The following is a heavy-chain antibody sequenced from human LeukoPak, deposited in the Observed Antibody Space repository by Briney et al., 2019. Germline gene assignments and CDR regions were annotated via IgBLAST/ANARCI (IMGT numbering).Heavy chain of an antibody. Sequence: SETLSLTCSVSGGSISSYYWSWIRQPAGKGREWIGRIYTTGNTDYNPSLKSRVTMSVDTSKNQFSLNPSSVTAADTAVYYCARDARGWSGFDYWGQGTLVTVSS. CDR3: ARDARGWSGFDY. CDR2: IYTTGNT. J-gene: IGHJ4*02. V-gene: IGHV4-4*07. D-gene: IGHD3-3*01. CDR1: GGSISSYY.